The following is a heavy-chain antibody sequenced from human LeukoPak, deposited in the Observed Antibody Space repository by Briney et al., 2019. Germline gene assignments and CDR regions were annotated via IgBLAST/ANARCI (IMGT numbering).Heavy chain of an antibody. Sequence: GGSLRLSCAASGFIFSTYSMNWVRQAPGKGLEWLSYISSSSSAIYYADSVKGRFIISRDHSKNTLYLQMNSLRAEDTAVYYCARDRYCSGGSCYGDAFDLWGQGTMVTVSS. D-gene: IGHD2-15*01. CDR2: ISSSSSAI. V-gene: IGHV3-48*04. J-gene: IGHJ3*01. CDR3: ARDRYCSGGSCYGDAFDL. CDR1: GFIFSTYS.